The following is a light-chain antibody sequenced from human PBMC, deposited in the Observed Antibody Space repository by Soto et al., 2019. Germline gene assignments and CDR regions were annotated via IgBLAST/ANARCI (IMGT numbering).Light chain of an antibody. J-gene: IGKJ1*01. CDR1: QSVSSSY. Sequence: EILLTQSPGTLSLSPGERATLSCRASQSVSSSYLAWYQQKPGQAPRLLIYGASNRATGIPDRFSGSGSGIDFTLTISRLEPEEFAVYYCQQSGSSSGWTFGQGTKVEIK. CDR3: QQSGSSSGWT. V-gene: IGKV3-20*01. CDR2: GAS.